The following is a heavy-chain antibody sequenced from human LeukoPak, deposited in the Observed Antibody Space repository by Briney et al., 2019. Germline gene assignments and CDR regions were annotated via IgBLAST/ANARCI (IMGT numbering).Heavy chain of an antibody. Sequence: GASVKVSCKASGYTFTSYGISWVRQAPGQGLEWMGWISAYNGNTNYAQRLQGRVTMTTDTSTSTAYMELRSLRSDDTAMYYCARDPGIAVAGLFDYWGQGTLVTVSS. CDR2: ISAYNGNT. D-gene: IGHD6-19*01. V-gene: IGHV1-18*01. CDR1: GYTFTSYG. J-gene: IGHJ4*02. CDR3: ARDPGIAVAGLFDY.